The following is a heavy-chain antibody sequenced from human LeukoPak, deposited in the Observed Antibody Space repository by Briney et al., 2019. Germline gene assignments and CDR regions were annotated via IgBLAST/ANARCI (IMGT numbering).Heavy chain of an antibody. CDR3: ARARVIPASFDD. CDR2: IYTSGRT. D-gene: IGHD3-16*02. Sequence: SQTLSLTCTVSGGSITFGSYYWTWIRQPAGKGLEWSGRIYTSGRTFYNPSLKSRVTISMDTSMNQFSLRLNSVTAADTAVYYCARARVIPASFDDWGQGALVTVSS. V-gene: IGHV4-61*02. J-gene: IGHJ4*02. CDR1: GGSITFGSYY.